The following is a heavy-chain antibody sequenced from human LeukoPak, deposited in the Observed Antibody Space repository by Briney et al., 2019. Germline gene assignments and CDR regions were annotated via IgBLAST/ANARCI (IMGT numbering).Heavy chain of an antibody. CDR3: ARGPSIAARYDAFDI. CDR1: GFTFSTYE. Sequence: PGGPLRLSCAGSGFTFSTYEMNWVRQAPGKGLEWVSYISSSGSTIYYADSVKGRFTVSRDNAKNSLYLQMNSLRVEDTAVYYCARGPSIAARYDAFDIWGQGTMVTVSS. CDR2: ISSSGSTI. V-gene: IGHV3-48*03. J-gene: IGHJ3*02. D-gene: IGHD6-6*01.